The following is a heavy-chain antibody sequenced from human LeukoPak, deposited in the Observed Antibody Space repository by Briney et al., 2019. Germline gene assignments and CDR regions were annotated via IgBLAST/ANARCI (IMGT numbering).Heavy chain of an antibody. Sequence: PGGSLRLSCAASGFTFSGSAMHWVRRASGKGLEWVGRIRSKANGYATAYAASVKGRFTISRDDSKNTAYLQMNSLKTEDTAVYYCTSHIAVAAKGLYWGQGTLVTVSS. CDR1: GFTFSGSA. V-gene: IGHV3-73*01. J-gene: IGHJ4*02. D-gene: IGHD6-19*01. CDR2: IRSKANGYAT. CDR3: TSHIAVAAKGLY.